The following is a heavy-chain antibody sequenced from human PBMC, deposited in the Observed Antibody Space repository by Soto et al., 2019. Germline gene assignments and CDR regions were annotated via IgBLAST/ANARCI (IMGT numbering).Heavy chain of an antibody. CDR3: AQLGPNSGWYEAFDY. J-gene: IGHJ4*02. D-gene: IGHD6-19*01. Sequence: EVQLLESGGDLVQPGGSLRLSCVASGFTFVSYAMSWVRQAPGKGLEWVSSTSENGGNTFYADSVKGRFTISRDNSKNTPYLQMNSLTAEDTALYYCAQLGPNSGWYEAFDYWGQGTLVSVSS. CDR1: GFTFVSYA. V-gene: IGHV3-23*01. CDR2: TSENGGNT.